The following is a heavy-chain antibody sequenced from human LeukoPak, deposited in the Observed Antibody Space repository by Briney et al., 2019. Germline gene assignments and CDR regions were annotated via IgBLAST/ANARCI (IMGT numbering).Heavy chain of an antibody. J-gene: IGHJ4*02. CDR3: ARGWEPSPPPSGIGGFDY. CDR1: GGSISSSSYY. CDR2: IYYSGST. V-gene: IGHV4-39*07. D-gene: IGHD1-14*01. Sequence: SETLSLTCTVSGGSISSSSYYWGWIRQPPGKGLEWIGSIYYSGSTYYNPSLKSRVTISVDTSKNQFSLKLSSVTAADTAVYYCARGWEPSPPPSGIGGFDYWGQGTLVTVSS.